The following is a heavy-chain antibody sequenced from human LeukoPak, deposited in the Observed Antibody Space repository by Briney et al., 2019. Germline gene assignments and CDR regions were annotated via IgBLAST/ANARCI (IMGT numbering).Heavy chain of an antibody. CDR2: IKKDGSEK. J-gene: IGHJ3*02. CDR3: ATDSSGSSDAFDI. D-gene: IGHD3-22*01. Sequence: GGSLRLSCAASGFTFSSDAMSWVRQAPGKGLEWLANIKKDGSEKHYVDSVKGRFTISRDNAKNSLYLQMNSLRAEDTAVYYCATDSSGSSDAFDIWGQGTMVTVSS. CDR1: GFTFSSDA. V-gene: IGHV3-7*01.